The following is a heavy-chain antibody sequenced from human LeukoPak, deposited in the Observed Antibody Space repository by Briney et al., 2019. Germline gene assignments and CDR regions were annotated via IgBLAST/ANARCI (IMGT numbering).Heavy chain of an antibody. CDR1: GFTFSSYS. D-gene: IGHD6-13*01. CDR3: ARYVDTGYPSAYFDY. J-gene: IGHJ4*02. V-gene: IGHV3-21*01. CDR2: ISSSSSYI. Sequence: PGGSLRLSCAASGFTFSSYSMNWVRQAPGKGLEWVSSISSSSSYIYYADSVKGRFTISRDNAKNSLYLQMNSLRAEDAAVYYCARYVDTGYPSAYFDYWGQGTLVTVSS.